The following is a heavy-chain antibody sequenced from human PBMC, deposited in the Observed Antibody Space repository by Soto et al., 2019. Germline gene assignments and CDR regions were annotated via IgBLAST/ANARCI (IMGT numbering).Heavy chain of an antibody. V-gene: IGHV4-34*01. CDR3: ARGLVSGYDYGVWFDP. Sequence: QVQLQQWGAGLLKPSETLSLTCAVYGGSFSGYYWSWIRQPPGKGLEWIGEINHSGSTNYNPSLKSRVTISVDTSKNQFSLKLSSVTAADTAVYYCARGLVSGYDYGVWFDPWGQGTLVTVSS. CDR2: INHSGST. CDR1: GGSFSGYY. D-gene: IGHD5-12*01. J-gene: IGHJ5*02.